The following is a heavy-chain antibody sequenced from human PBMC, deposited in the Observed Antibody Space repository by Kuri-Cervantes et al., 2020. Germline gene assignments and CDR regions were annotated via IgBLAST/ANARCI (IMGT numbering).Heavy chain of an antibody. CDR1: GYTFTGYY. Sequence: ASVKVSCKASGYTFTGYYMHWVRQAPGQGLEWMGWINPNSGGTNYAQKFQGRVTMTRNTSISTAYMELSSLRSEDTAVYYCARDPPAPDNWFDPWGQGTLVTVSS. J-gene: IGHJ5*02. V-gene: IGHV1-2*02. CDR3: ARDPPAPDNWFDP. CDR2: INPNSGGT.